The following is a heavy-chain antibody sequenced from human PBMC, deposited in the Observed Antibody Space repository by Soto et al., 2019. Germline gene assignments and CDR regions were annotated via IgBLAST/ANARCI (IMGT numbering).Heavy chain of an antibody. CDR1: GHTFTGHH. V-gene: IGHV1-2*02. J-gene: IGHJ4*02. CDR2: IDLDIGDT. Sequence: QVQMVQSGAEVKKPGASVKVSCKASGHTFTGHHMHWVRQAPGQGLEWMGLIDLDIGDTQYAQKFQGRVTSTSDTSITTAYMELRGLRSDDTAVYYCALEPTGTAGFDYWGQGTLVTVSS. D-gene: IGHD2-21*02. CDR3: ALEPTGTAGFDY.